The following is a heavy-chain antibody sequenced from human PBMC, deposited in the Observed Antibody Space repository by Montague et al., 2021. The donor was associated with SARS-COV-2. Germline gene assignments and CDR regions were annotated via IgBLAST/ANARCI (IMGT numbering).Heavy chain of an antibody. CDR3: AHRPSIAAAGTFRFDP. CDR2: IYWDDDK. V-gene: IGHV2-5*02. J-gene: IGHJ5*02. Sequence: PALVKPTQTLTLTCTFSGFSLSTSGVGVGWIRQPPGKALEWLALIYWDDDKRYSPSLKSRLTITKDTSKNQMVLTMTNMDPVDTATYYCAHRPSIAAAGTFRFDPWGQGTLVTVSS. CDR1: GFSLSTSGVG. D-gene: IGHD6-13*01.